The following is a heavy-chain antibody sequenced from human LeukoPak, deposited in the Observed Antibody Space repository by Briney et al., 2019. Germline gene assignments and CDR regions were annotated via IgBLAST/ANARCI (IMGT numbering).Heavy chain of an antibody. V-gene: IGHV4-38-2*02. Sequence: SETLSLTCTVSGYSISSGYYWGWIRQPPGKGLEWIGSIYHSGSTYYNPSLKSRVTISVDTSKNQFSLKLSSVTAAGTAVYYCARDPPYYDSGGPTDYWGQGTLVTVSS. J-gene: IGHJ4*02. CDR1: GYSISSGYY. CDR2: IYHSGST. CDR3: ARDPPYYDSGGPTDY. D-gene: IGHD3-22*01.